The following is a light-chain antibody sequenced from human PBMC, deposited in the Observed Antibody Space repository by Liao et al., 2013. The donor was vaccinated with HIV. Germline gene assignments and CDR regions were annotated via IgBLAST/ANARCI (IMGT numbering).Light chain of an antibody. Sequence: SYEVTQPPSVSVSPGQTASVTCSGDKLGDKYVSWYQQRPGQSPVLVIYEDTKRPSGIPERFSGSNSGNTATLTISGTQAMDEADYYCQAWDSNTAFFGTGTKVTVL. CDR2: EDT. CDR3: QAWDSNTAF. J-gene: IGLJ1*01. V-gene: IGLV3-1*01. CDR1: KLGDKY.